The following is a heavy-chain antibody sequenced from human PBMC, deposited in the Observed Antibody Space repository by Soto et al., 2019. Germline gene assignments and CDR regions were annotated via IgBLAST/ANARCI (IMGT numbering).Heavy chain of an antibody. V-gene: IGHV2-5*02. Sequence: QITLKESGPTLVKPTQTLTLTCTFSGFSLSTSGVGVGWIRQPPGKALEWLALIYWDDDKRYSPSLKSRLTIIKDTSKNQVVLTMTNMDPVDTATSYCAHTVVGPYFDYWGQGTLVTVSS. CDR2: IYWDDDK. CDR1: GFSLSTSGVG. J-gene: IGHJ4*02. D-gene: IGHD2-15*01. CDR3: AHTVVGPYFDY.